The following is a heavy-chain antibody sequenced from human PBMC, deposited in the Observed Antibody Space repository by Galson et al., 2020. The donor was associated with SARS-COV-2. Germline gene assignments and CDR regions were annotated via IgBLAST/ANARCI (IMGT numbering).Heavy chain of an antibody. D-gene: IGHD2-2*02. CDR3: AKRTRGGLVPAAISAFDV. CDR1: GFIFSNFG. V-gene: IGHV3-30*18. Sequence: GGSLRLSCVASGFIFSNFGMHWVRQAPGKGLEWLAVIIYDGSNEYYADSVKGRFTVSRDNSKNTLYLQMNSLRPEDTAVYYCAKRTRGGLVPAAISAFDVWGQGTKVTVSS. CDR2: IIYDGSNE. J-gene: IGHJ3*01.